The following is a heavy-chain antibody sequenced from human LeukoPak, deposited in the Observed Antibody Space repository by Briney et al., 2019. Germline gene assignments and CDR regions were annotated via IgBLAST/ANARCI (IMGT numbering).Heavy chain of an antibody. CDR2: ITDNGSNA. CDR3: AKHNLPPSRYMDV. CDR1: GFTFRSFA. Sequence: GGSLRLSCAASGFTFRSFAMSWVRQAPGLRPEWVSTITDNGSNAYYADSVKGRFTVSRDNSRNTLLLQMNSLRAEDAALYYCAKHNLPPSRYMDVWGKGTTVIVSS. V-gene: IGHV3-23*01. D-gene: IGHD1-14*01. J-gene: IGHJ6*03.